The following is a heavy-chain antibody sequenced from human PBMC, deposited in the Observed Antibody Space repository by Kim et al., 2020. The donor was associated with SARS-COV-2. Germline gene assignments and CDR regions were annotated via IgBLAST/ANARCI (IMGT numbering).Heavy chain of an antibody. Sequence: GGSLRLSCAASGFTFSSYAMHWVRQAPGKGLEYVSAISSNGGSTYYANSVKGRFTISRDNSKNTLYLQMGSLRAEDMAVYYCARDPMITFGGVIVLLPGDIWGQGTMVTVSS. CDR1: GFTFSSYA. V-gene: IGHV3-64*01. CDR2: ISSNGGST. D-gene: IGHD3-16*02. CDR3: ARDPMITFGGVIVLLPGDI. J-gene: IGHJ3*02.